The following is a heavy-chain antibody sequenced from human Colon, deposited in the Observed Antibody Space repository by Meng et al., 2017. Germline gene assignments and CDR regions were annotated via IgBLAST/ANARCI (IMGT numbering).Heavy chain of an antibody. J-gene: IGHJ5*02. CDR2: VYYTGGP. V-gene: IGHV4-59*01. D-gene: IGHD3-10*01. CDR3: AAYGSGTNYANNWFDP. Sequence: QAQRRAPAPGLLKPPETPPLTSTVSGASITSYYWSWIRQSPGKGLEWLGHVYYTGGPTYNPSLKSRLTLSVDMSKNQFSLKLKSVTAADTAVYYCAAYGSGTNYANNWFDPWGQGTLVTVSS. CDR1: GASITSYY.